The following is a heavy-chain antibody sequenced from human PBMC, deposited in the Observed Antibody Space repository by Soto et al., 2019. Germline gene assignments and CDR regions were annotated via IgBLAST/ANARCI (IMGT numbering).Heavy chain of an antibody. Sequence: GASVKVSCKASGYTFTSYDINWVRQATGQGLEWMGWMNPNSGNTGYAQKFQGRVTMTRDTSTSTVYMELSSLRSEDTAVYYCARAGDLDYFDYWGQGTLVTVSS. CDR2: MNPNSGNT. V-gene: IGHV1-8*01. D-gene: IGHD7-27*01. CDR1: GYTFTSYD. CDR3: ARAGDLDYFDY. J-gene: IGHJ4*02.